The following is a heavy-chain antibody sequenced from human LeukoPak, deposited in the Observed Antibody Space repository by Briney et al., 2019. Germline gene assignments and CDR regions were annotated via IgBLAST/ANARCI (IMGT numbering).Heavy chain of an antibody. J-gene: IGHJ4*02. D-gene: IGHD1-26*01. CDR1: GYTFIDYY. CDR3: ARETYNGRYYYFDY. CDR2: INPKSGGI. V-gene: IGHV1-2*06. Sequence: GASVKVSCKASGYTFIDYYIHWVRQAPGQGLEWMGRINPKSGGINHAQKFQGRVTMTRDTSISTAYMELSSLRSDDTAVYFCARETYNGRYYYFDYWGQGTLATVSS.